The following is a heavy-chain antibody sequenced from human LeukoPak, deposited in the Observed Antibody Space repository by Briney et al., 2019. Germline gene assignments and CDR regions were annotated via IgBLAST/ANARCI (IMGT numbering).Heavy chain of an antibody. J-gene: IGHJ4*02. CDR3: ARSRIQLWSDY. CDR1: GFTFSSYE. D-gene: IGHD5-18*01. CDR2: ISSSGSTI. Sequence: GGSLRLSCAASGFTFSSYEMNWVRQAPGKGLEWVSYISSSGSTIYYADSVKGRLTISRDNAKNSLYLQMNSLRAEDTAVYYCARSRIQLWSDYWGQGTLVTVSS. V-gene: IGHV3-48*03.